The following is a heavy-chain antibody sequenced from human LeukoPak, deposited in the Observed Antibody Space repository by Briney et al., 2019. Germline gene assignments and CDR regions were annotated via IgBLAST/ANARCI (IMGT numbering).Heavy chain of an antibody. CDR3: ATRRSGYYTGAFDI. V-gene: IGHV3-9*01. CDR2: ISWNSGSI. J-gene: IGHJ3*02. Sequence: GGSLRLSCAASGFTFDDYAMHWVRQAPGKGLEWVSGISWNSGSIGYADSVKGRFTTSRDNAKNSLDLQMNSLRAEDTAVYYCATRRSGYYTGAFDIWGQGTMVTVSS. CDR1: GFTFDDYA. D-gene: IGHD3-3*01.